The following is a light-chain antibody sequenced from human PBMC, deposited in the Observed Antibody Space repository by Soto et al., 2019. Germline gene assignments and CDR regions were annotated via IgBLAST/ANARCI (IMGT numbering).Light chain of an antibody. CDR1: SSDVGAYNY. CDR2: DVS. V-gene: IGLV2-14*03. Sequence: QSALTQPASVSGSLGQSITISCTGTSSDVGAYNYVSWYQQHPGKAPKLMIYDVSNRPSGVSNRFSGSKSGNTASLTISGLQAEDEADYYCSSYTSSNTLGVFGTGTKVTVL. CDR3: SSYTSSNTLGV. J-gene: IGLJ1*01.